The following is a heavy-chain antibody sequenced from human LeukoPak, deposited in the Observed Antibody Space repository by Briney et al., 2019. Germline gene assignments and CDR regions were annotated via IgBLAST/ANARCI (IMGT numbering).Heavy chain of an antibody. J-gene: IGHJ4*02. Sequence: GSLRLSCGASGFTFGTYGMSWVRQAPGKGLEWVANINHDGRKKCYVDSVKGRFTISRDNAKNLLYLQMNSLRPEDTAVYYWATATSYRVDYWGQGTLVTVSS. V-gene: IGHV3-7*01. CDR3: ATATSYRVDY. CDR2: INHDGRKK. D-gene: IGHD1-1*01. CDR1: GFTFGTYG.